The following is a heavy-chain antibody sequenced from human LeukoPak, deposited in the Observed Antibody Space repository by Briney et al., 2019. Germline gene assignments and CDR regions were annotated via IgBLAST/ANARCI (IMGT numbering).Heavy chain of an antibody. CDR2: ISYDGSNK. J-gene: IGHJ4*02. D-gene: IGHD6-6*01. CDR3: AKGMAIAARQPFDY. Sequence: GRSLRLSCAASGFTFSSYGMHWVRQAPGKGLEWVAVISYDGSNKYYADSVKGRFTISRDNSKNTLYLQMNSLRAEDTAVYYCAKGMAIAARQPFDYWGQGTLVTVSS. V-gene: IGHV3-30*18. CDR1: GFTFSSYG.